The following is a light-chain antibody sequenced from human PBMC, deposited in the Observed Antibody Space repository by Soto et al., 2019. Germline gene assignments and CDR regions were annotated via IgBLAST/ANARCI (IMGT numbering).Light chain of an antibody. CDR3: QQGNTWPWT. CDR1: QSVGSS. J-gene: IGKJ1*01. V-gene: IGKV3-11*01. Sequence: EIVLAQSPATLSCSPADRAALSGRASQSVGSSLAWYQQKLGQAPSLLIYAASDRETGIPARFSGSGSGTDFTLTISSLQPEDFASYYCQQGNTWPWTFGQGTKVDIK. CDR2: AAS.